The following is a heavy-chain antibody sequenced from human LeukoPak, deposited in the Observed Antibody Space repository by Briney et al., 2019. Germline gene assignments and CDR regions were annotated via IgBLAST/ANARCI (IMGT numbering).Heavy chain of an antibody. Sequence: ASETLSLTCTVSGGSISSYSWSWIRQPPGKGLEWIGYIYYSGSTNYNPSLKSRVTISVDMSKNQFSLKLSSVTAADTAVYYCATHPPKVCTGGSCTDYWGQGTLVTVSS. D-gene: IGHD2-15*01. CDR2: IYYSGST. CDR3: ATHPPKVCTGGSCTDY. J-gene: IGHJ4*02. V-gene: IGHV4-59*01. CDR1: GGSISSYS.